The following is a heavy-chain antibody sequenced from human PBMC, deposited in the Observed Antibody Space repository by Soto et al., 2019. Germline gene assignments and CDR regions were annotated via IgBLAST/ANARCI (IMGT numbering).Heavy chain of an antibody. D-gene: IGHD5-18*01. V-gene: IGHV1-18*01. CDR1: GYTFTSYG. Sequence: QVQLVQSGAEVKKPGASVKVSCKASGYTFTSYGISWVRQAPGQGLEWMGWISAYNGNTNYAQKLQGRVPMTTDTSTSPAYLELRSLRSDDTAVYYCARDAYPYSYGRGPDYWGQGTLVTVSS. CDR2: ISAYNGNT. CDR3: ARDAYPYSYGRGPDY. J-gene: IGHJ4*02.